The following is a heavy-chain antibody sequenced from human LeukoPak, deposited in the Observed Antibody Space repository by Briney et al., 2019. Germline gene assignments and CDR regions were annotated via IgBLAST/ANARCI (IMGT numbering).Heavy chain of an antibody. Sequence: GGSLRLSCAASGFTFSSYEMNWVRQAPGKGLEWVSYISSSGSTIYYADSVKGRFTISRDNAKNSLYLQMNSLRAEDTAVYYCATAPIVVAGKVDYWGQGTLVTVSS. J-gene: IGHJ4*02. V-gene: IGHV3-48*03. CDR2: ISSSGSTI. CDR3: ATAPIVVAGKVDY. CDR1: GFTFSSYE. D-gene: IGHD6-19*01.